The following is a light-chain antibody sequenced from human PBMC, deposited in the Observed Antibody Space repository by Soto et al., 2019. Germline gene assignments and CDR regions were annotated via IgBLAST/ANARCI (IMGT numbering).Light chain of an antibody. Sequence: EIVLTQSPATLSSFPGDRVTLSCRASQYINTRLAWYQHRPGQAPSLLIYQTSLRAAGIPARFSASGSGTDFTLTISGVQPEDFALYYCHQRQSWPRTFGQGTKVDI. CDR2: QTS. J-gene: IGKJ1*01. CDR1: QYINTR. V-gene: IGKV3-11*01. CDR3: HQRQSWPRT.